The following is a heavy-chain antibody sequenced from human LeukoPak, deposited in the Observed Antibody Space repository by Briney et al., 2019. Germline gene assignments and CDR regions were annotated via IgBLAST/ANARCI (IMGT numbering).Heavy chain of an antibody. J-gene: IGHJ4*02. V-gene: IGHV3-7*03. CDR3: ARAVTSMDGY. D-gene: IGHD5-18*01. CDR2: LNEDGSKR. CDR1: GFTLSSYW. Sequence: AASGFTLSSYWMTWVRQAPGKXLEGVASLNEDGSKRSYVGSVKGRFTISRDNAQKSVYLQMNSLTAEDTAVYYCARAVTSMDGYWGQGTLVTVSS.